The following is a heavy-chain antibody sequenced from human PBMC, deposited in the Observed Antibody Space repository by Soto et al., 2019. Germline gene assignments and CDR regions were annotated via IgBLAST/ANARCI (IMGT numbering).Heavy chain of an antibody. CDR1: GYTFTGYY. D-gene: IGHD6-19*01. V-gene: IGHV1-2*04. CDR2: INPNSGGT. J-gene: IGHJ6*02. CDR3: ARGSSGWYGGYGMDV. Sequence: ASVKVSCKASGYTFTGYYMHWVRQAPGQGLEWMGWINPNSGGTNYAQKFQGWVTRTRDTSISTAYMELSRLRSDDTAVYYCARGSSGWYGGYGMDVWGQGTTVTVSS.